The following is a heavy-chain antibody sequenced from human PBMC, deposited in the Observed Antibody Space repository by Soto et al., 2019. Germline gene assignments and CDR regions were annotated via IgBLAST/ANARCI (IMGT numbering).Heavy chain of an antibody. J-gene: IGHJ2*01. D-gene: IGHD3-22*01. CDR2: IIPILATA. CDR3: GRDRADSSGYFSL. Sequence: QGQLVQSGPEVKSLGSSVKVSCKASGDTFRNYGFNWVRQAPGQGLEWMGGIIPILATADYAQRFQGRVTITGREATDTAYMAIENLRSEAPPEYFCGRDRADSSGYFSLWGSGTLVTVTS. CDR1: GDTFRNYG. V-gene: IGHV1-69*11.